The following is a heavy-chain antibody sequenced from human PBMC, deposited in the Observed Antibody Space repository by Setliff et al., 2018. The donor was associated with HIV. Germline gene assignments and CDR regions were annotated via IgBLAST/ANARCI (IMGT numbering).Heavy chain of an antibody. CDR3: ARVSQDLLGAFDI. D-gene: IGHD7-27*01. V-gene: IGHV4-31*03. J-gene: IGHJ3*02. CDR2: IYYSGTTFFSGTAFYSPSA. CDR1: NDSITSGDFH. Sequence: SETLSLTCTVSNDSITSGDFHWSWIRQHPGKGLEWIGSIYYSGTTFFSGTAFYSPSAYSSPSLRSRLTLSIDTSQNHFSLKLTSVTDADTAIYYCARVSQDLLGAFDIWGQGTMVTVSS.